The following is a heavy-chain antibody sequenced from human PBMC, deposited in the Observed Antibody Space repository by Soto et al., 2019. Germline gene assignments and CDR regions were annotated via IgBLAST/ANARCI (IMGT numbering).Heavy chain of an antibody. CDR3: AKGDSSCVSWFDP. Sequence: SVKVSCKASGYTFTAQYLHWVRKAPGEGLEWMGWINPTTGATRYAQKFQGRVTMTRDTSMSTAYLEVRSLRPDDTAVYYCAKGDSSCVSWFDPRGQGTLVIGSS. D-gene: IGHD6-19*01. V-gene: IGHV1-2*02. CDR2: INPTTGAT. J-gene: IGHJ5*02. CDR1: GYTFTAQY.